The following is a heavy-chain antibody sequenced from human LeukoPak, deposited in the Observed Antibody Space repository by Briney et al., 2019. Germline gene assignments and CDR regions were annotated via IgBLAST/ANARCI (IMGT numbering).Heavy chain of an antibody. J-gene: IGHJ6*02. CDR1: GFTFNSNA. CDR3: ARDSGSGLYYYYGMDV. Sequence: PGGSLRLSCAASGFTFNSNAIHWVRQAPGKGLEWVAVISYDGSNKYYADSVKGRFTISRDNSKNTLYPQMNSLRTEDTAVYYCARDSGSGLYYYYGMDVWGQGTTVTVSS. V-gene: IGHV3-30-3*01. CDR2: ISYDGSNK. D-gene: IGHD6-19*01.